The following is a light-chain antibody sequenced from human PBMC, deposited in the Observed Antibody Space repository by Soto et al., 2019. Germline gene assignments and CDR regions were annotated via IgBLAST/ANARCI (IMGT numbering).Light chain of an antibody. CDR3: HQTASNPWT. J-gene: IGKJ1*01. CDR2: AAS. Sequence: DIQMTQSPSSLSASVGDRVTITCRASQNIGVYLNWYQKKPGKAPKLLIHAASILHSGVPSTFSGSGSGTDFTLTISSLQPEDFATYYCHQTASNPWTFAQGTKVEIK. V-gene: IGKV1-39*01. CDR1: QNIGVY.